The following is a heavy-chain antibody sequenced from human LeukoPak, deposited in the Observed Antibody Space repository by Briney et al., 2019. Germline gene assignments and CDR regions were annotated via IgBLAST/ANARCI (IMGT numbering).Heavy chain of an antibody. Sequence: GGSLRLSCAASGFTFSSYWMSWVRQAPGKGLEWVANIKQDGSEKYYVDSVKGRFTISRDNAKNSLYLQMNSLRAEGTAVYYCASMRIQLFSGFDYWGQGTLVTVSS. D-gene: IGHD5-18*01. CDR3: ASMRIQLFSGFDY. CDR2: IKQDGSEK. V-gene: IGHV3-7*01. CDR1: GFTFSSYW. J-gene: IGHJ4*02.